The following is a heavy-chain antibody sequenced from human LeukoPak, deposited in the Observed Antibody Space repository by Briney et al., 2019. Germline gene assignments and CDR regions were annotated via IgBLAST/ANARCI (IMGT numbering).Heavy chain of an antibody. CDR1: GGSISSGSYY. CDR3: ARDLDAFDI. J-gene: IGHJ3*02. CDR2: IYTSGST. V-gene: IGHV4-61*02. Sequence: LSETLSLTCTVSGGSISSGSYYWSWIRQPAGKGLEWIGRIYTSGSTNYNPSLKSRVTISVDTSKNQFSLKLSSVTAADTAVYYCARDLDAFDIWGQGTMVTVSS.